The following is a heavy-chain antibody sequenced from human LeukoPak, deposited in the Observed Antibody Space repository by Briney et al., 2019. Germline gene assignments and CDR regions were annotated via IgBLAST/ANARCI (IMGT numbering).Heavy chain of an antibody. D-gene: IGHD3-9*01. J-gene: IGHJ4*02. Sequence: ASVKVSCKASGYTFTGYYMHWVRQAPGQGLEWMGWINPNSGGTNYAQKFQGRVTMTRDTSISTAYMELSRLRSDDTAVYYCARGGLREYYDILTGYPDYWGQGTLVTVSS. CDR2: INPNSGGT. V-gene: IGHV1-2*02. CDR1: GYTFTGYY. CDR3: ARGGLREYYDILTGYPDY.